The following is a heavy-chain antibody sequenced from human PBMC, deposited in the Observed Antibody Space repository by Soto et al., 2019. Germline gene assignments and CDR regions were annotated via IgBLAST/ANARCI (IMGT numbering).Heavy chain of an antibody. CDR3: AKVTSHYYDTIGYSGNGFRPHLYYFDY. D-gene: IGHD3-22*01. J-gene: IGHJ4*02. V-gene: IGHV3-9*01. CDR2: ISWNSGSI. CDR1: GFTFDDYA. Sequence: GGSLRLSCAASGFTFDDYAMHWVRQAPGKGLEWVSGISWNSGSIGYADSVKGRFTISRDNAKNSLYLQMNSLRAEDTALYYCAKVTSHYYDTIGYSGNGFRPHLYYFDYWGQGTLVAVSS.